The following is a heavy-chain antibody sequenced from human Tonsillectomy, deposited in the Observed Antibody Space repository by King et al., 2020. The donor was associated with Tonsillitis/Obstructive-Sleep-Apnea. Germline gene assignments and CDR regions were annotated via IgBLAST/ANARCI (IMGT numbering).Heavy chain of an antibody. J-gene: IGHJ3*02. CDR1: GYTFTGYY. CDR2: INPNSGGT. Sequence: QLVQSGAEVKKPGASVKVSCKASGYTFTGYYMHWVRQAPGQGLEWMGWINPNSGGTNYSQKLQGWVTMTRDTSISTAYMELSRLRSDDTAVYYCARLAGRQGNCGGDCYWVPSDAFDIWGQGTMVTVSS. CDR3: ARLAGRQGNCGGDCYWVPSDAFDI. V-gene: IGHV1-2*04. D-gene: IGHD2-21*01.